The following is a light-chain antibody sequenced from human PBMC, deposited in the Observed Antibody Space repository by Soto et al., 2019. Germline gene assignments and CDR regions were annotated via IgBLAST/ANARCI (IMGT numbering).Light chain of an antibody. CDR2: GNS. CDR3: QSYDSSLGALV. CDR1: SSNIGAGSD. Sequence: QSVLTQPPSVSGAPGQRVTISCTGSSSNIGAGSDAHWYQQLPGTAPKLLIYGNSNRPSGVPDRFSGSKSGASASLAITGLQAEDEADYYCQSYDSSLGALVFGGGTQLTVL. J-gene: IGLJ3*02. V-gene: IGLV1-40*01.